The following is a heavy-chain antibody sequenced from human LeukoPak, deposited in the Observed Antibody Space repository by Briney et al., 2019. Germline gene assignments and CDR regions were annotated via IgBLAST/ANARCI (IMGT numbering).Heavy chain of an antibody. D-gene: IGHD4-17*01. V-gene: IGHV3-66*01. J-gene: IGHJ3*02. CDR3: ARVTYGDRRIDAFDI. CDR1: GGSISTYY. CDR2: IYSGGST. Sequence: ETLSLTCTVSGGSISTYYWSWVRQAPGKGLEWVSVIYSGGSTYYADSVKGGFTISRDNSKNTLYLQMNSLRAEDTAVYYCARVTYGDRRIDAFDIWGQGTMVTVSS.